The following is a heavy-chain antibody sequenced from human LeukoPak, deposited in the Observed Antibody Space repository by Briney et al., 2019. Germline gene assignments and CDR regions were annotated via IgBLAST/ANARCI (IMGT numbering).Heavy chain of an antibody. Sequence: KSSETLSLTCTVSGGSISSYYWSWIRQPPGKGLEWIGYIYYSGSTNYNPSLKSRVTISVDTSKNQFSLKLSSVTAADAAVYYCARVGVDTAMAFDYWGQGTLVSVSP. J-gene: IGHJ4*02. D-gene: IGHD5-18*01. CDR3: ARVGVDTAMAFDY. CDR1: GGSISSYY. CDR2: IYYSGST. V-gene: IGHV4-59*01.